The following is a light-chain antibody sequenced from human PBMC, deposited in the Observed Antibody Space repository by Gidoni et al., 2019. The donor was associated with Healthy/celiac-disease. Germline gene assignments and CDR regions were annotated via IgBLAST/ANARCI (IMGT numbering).Light chain of an antibody. Sequence: QLVLTQSPSASASLGASVKLTCTLSSGHSSYASAWHQQQPEKGPRYLMKIHSDGSHRKGDGIPDRFSGSSSGAERYLTISSLQSEDEADYYCQTWGTGILVFGGGTKLTVL. V-gene: IGLV4-69*01. CDR2: IHSDGSH. CDR3: QTWGTGILV. CDR1: SGHSSYA. J-gene: IGLJ2*01.